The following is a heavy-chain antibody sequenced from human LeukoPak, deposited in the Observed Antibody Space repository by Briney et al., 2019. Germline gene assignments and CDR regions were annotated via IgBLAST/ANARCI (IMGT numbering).Heavy chain of an antibody. V-gene: IGHV3-23*01. D-gene: IGHD3-3*01. J-gene: IGHJ4*02. CDR2: IGGSGHST. CDR3: AKSYYDFWSGYPLFDY. Sequence: WGSLRLSCAASGFTFSSYAMSWVRQAPGKGLKWVSGIGGSGHSTYYADSVKGRFTISRDNSKNTLYLQMNSLRAEDTAVYYCAKSYYDFWSGYPLFDYWGQGTLVTVSS. CDR1: GFTFSSYA.